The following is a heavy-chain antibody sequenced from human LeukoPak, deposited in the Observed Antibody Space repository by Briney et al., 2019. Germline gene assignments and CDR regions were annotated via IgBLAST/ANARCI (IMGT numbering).Heavy chain of an antibody. Sequence: PSETLSLTCTVSGAXISTHTYYWGWIRQPPGKGLEWIGSIYYNGNTYYSPSLKSRVTISVDTSNNQFSLKLRSVTAVDTAVYYCARSYCAGDCYTEYFQHWGQGTLVTVSS. CDR2: IYYNGNT. D-gene: IGHD2-21*02. CDR1: GAXISTHTYY. J-gene: IGHJ1*01. V-gene: IGHV4-39*01. CDR3: ARSYCAGDCYTEYFQH.